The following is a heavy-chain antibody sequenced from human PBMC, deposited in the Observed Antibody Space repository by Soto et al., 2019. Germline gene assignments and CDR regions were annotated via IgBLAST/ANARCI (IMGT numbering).Heavy chain of an antibody. CDR2: INHSGST. D-gene: IGHD2-2*01. CDR1: GGSFSGYY. Sequence: QVQLQQWGAGLLKPSETLSLTCAVYGGSFSGYYWSWIRQPPGKGLEWIGEINHSGSTNYNPSLKSRVSISVDPSNNQFSLKLSSVTAADTAVYYCAREAAHQANWGQGTLVTVSS. J-gene: IGHJ4*02. CDR3: AREAAHQAN. V-gene: IGHV4-34*01.